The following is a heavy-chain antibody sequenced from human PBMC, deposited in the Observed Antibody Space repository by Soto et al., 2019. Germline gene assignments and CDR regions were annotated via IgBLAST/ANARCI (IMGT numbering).Heavy chain of an antibody. CDR1: GYTFTSYS. J-gene: IGHJ4*02. Sequence: GASVKVSCKASGYTFTSYSISWVRQAPGQGLEWMGWISAYNGNTNYAQKLQGRVTMTTDTSTSTAYMELRSLRSDDTAVYYCARDPKYSGYDTSFDYWGQGTLVTVSS. CDR2: ISAYNGNT. CDR3: ARDPKYSGYDTSFDY. D-gene: IGHD5-12*01. V-gene: IGHV1-18*01.